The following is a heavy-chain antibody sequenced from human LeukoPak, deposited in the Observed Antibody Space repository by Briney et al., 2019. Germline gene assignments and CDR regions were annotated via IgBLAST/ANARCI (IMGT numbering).Heavy chain of an antibody. CDR3: ARKWQQPEGYYYGMDV. J-gene: IGHJ6*04. D-gene: IGHD6-13*01. Sequence: GGSLRLSCAASGFTFSDYYMSWIRQAPGKGLEWVSYISSSSSYTNYADSVKGRFTISRDNAKNSLYLQMNSLRAEDTAVYCCARKWQQPEGYYYGMDVWGKGTTVTVSS. CDR1: GFTFSDYY. V-gene: IGHV3-11*06. CDR2: ISSSSSYT.